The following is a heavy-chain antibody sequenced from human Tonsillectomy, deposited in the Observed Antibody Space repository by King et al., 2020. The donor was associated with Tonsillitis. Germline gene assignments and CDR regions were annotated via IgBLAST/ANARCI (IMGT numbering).Heavy chain of an antibody. V-gene: IGHV3-30*18. CDR3: AKDSSSSQYYLDD. CDR1: GFTFSSYG. D-gene: IGHD6-6*01. CDR2: ILYDGSNE. J-gene: IGHJ4*02. Sequence: VQLVESGGGVVQPGRSLRLSCAASGFTFSSYGMHWVRQASGKGLEWVADILYDGSNEYYAYSVKGRFTISRDNSKNTLYVQMNSLRAEDTAVYYCAKDSSSSQYYLDDWGQGTLVTVSA.